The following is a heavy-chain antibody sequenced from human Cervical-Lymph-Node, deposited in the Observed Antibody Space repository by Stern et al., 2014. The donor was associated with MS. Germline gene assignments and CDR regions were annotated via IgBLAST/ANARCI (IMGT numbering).Heavy chain of an antibody. CDR2: IYHTGST. D-gene: IGHD3-22*01. Sequence: QVQLVQYGPGLVKPSQSLSLTCTVSGDSIVTSSHYWSWIRQHPGKGLEWIGYIYHTGSTNYNPSLKSRVTLSIDTSKNQFSLNLSSVTGADTAVYYCARDSGYPDYWGQGTLVTVSS. CDR3: ARDSGYPDY. V-gene: IGHV4-31*03. CDR1: GDSIVTSSHY. J-gene: IGHJ4*02.